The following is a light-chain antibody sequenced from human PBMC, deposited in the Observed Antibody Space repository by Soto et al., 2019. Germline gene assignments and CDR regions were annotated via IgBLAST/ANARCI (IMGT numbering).Light chain of an antibody. CDR3: QSFGGSPRLT. Sequence: EIVLTQSPGTLSLSPGERATLSCRASQSISSTYLAWYHQRPGQAPRLLIYGASTRATGVPDRFSGSGSGTEFSLTISRLEPEDFAVYYCQSFGGSPRLTFGGGTKLEIK. V-gene: IGKV3-20*01. CDR2: GAS. CDR1: QSISSTY. J-gene: IGKJ4*01.